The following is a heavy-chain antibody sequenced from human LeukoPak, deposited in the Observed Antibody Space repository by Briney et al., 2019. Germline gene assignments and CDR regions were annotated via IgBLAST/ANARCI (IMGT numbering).Heavy chain of an antibody. CDR3: AREGGTQLPLPTTWFDP. D-gene: IGHD2-2*01. Sequence: ASVKVSCKASGYTFTSYGISWVRQAPGQGLKAMGWISAYNGNTNYAQKLQGRVTMTTDTSTSTAYMELRSLRSDDTDVYYCAREGGTQLPLPTTWFDPWGQGTLVTVSS. J-gene: IGHJ5*02. CDR1: GYTFTSYG. CDR2: ISAYNGNT. V-gene: IGHV1-18*04.